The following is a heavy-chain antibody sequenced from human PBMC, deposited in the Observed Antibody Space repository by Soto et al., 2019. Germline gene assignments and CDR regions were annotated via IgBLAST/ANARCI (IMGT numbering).Heavy chain of an antibody. V-gene: IGHV4-59*02. J-gene: IGHJ4*02. CDR2: VYRTVRT. CDR3: ATYFEGGGGRGS. D-gene: IGHD3-9*01. Sequence: SETMYLTCTVSGDSVSRSHWSWIRQPPGKGLEWIGFVYRTVRTNYNPSLESRLTISADMSKNQFSLKLTSVTAADAAIYYCATYFEGGGGRGSWGQGILVTVS. CDR1: GDSVSRSH.